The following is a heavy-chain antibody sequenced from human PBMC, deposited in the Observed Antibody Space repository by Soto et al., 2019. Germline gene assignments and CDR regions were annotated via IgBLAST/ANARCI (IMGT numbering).Heavy chain of an antibody. J-gene: IGHJ3*01. CDR1: GGSINSNDW. Sequence: SETLSLTCAVSGGSINSNDWWTWVRQPPGKGLEWIGEMHYSGSTNYNPSLKSRVTISVGRSKIQFSLNLTSVTAADTAVYYCAGLGRGGHFWGQGTMVTVSS. V-gene: IGHV4-4*02. CDR3: AGLGRGGHF. D-gene: IGHD7-27*01. CDR2: MHYSGST.